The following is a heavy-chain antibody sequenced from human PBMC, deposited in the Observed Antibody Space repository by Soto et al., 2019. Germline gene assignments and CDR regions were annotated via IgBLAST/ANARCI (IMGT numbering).Heavy chain of an antibody. Sequence: GGSLRLSCTASGFTFGDYDMSWFRQAPGKGLEWVGFIRRKVSGGTTEYAASVKGRFTLSRDDPKSIAYLQMNSLKTEDTAVYYCTRHFSGSGGWGQGTLVTVSS. J-gene: IGHJ4*02. CDR1: GFTFGDYD. CDR3: TRHFSGSGG. V-gene: IGHV3-49*03. CDR2: IRRKVSGGTT. D-gene: IGHD2-15*01.